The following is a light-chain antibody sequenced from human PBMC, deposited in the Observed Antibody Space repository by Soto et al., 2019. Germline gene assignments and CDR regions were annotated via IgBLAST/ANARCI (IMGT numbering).Light chain of an antibody. J-gene: IGKJ2*01. CDR2: GAS. V-gene: IGKV3-15*01. CDR1: QSVSSN. Sequence: EIVMTQSPATLSVSPGDRATLSCRASQSVSSNLAWYQQKPGQAPRLLIYGASTRATGIPARFSGRGSGTEFTLTISSLQSEDFAVYYCQQYNNWPMYTFGQGTKLEIK. CDR3: QQYNNWPMYT.